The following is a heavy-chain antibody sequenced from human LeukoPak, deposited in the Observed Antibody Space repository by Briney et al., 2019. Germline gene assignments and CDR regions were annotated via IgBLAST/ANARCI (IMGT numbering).Heavy chain of an antibody. D-gene: IGHD2-15*01. CDR2: IIPIFGTA. J-gene: IGHJ3*02. CDR1: GGTFSTYS. V-gene: IGHV1-69*05. CDR3: ARGHVVVVVADTDAFDI. Sequence: GSSVKVSCKASGGTFSTYSISWVRQAPGQGLEWMGGIIPIFGTANYAQKFQGRVTITTDESTSTAYMELSSLRSEDTAVYYCARGHVVVVVADTDAFDIWGQGTMVTVSS.